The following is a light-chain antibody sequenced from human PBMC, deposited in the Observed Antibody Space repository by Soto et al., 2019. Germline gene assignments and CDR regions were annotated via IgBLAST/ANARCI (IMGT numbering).Light chain of an antibody. CDR1: SSDVGSYNL. Sequence: QSALTQRASVSGSPGQSITISCTGTSSDVGSYNLVSWYQQHPGKAPKLMIYEGSKRPSGVSNRFSGSKSGNTASLTISGLQAEDEADYYCCSYAGSSTFEVFGTGTKVTVL. V-gene: IGLV2-23*03. CDR2: EGS. J-gene: IGLJ1*01. CDR3: CSYAGSSTFEV.